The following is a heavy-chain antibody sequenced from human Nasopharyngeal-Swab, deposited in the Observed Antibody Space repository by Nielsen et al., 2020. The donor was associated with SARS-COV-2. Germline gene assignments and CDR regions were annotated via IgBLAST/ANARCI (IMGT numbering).Heavy chain of an antibody. CDR3: VTMELRGLIGP. Sequence: ASVKVSCKTSGYIFTDYDVNWVRQATGQGLEWMGWMNPNTGNTGFAQRFQGRVTLTRDTSINTAYMELNGLTAEDTAVYSCVTMELRGLIGPWGQGTPVTVSS. J-gene: IGHJ5*02. D-gene: IGHD3-10*01. V-gene: IGHV1-8*02. CDR1: GYIFTDYD. CDR2: MNPNTGNT.